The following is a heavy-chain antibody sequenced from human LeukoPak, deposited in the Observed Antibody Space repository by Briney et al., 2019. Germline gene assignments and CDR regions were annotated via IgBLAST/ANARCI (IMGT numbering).Heavy chain of an antibody. CDR1: GFTFSAYA. CDR3: ARDSLKNGYNYDDFDY. J-gene: IGHJ4*02. CDR2: IGSDNKP. Sequence: GGSLRLSCEASGFTFSAYAMTWVRQAPGQGREWVSSIGSDNKPHYSESVKGRFAISRDNSKSMLFLQLNSLRAEDTALYYCARDSLKNGYNYDDFDYWGQGTLVTVSS. V-gene: IGHV3-23*01. D-gene: IGHD5-24*01.